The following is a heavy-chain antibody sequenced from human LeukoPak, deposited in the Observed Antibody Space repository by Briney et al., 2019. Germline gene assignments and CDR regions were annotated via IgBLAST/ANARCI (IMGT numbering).Heavy chain of an antibody. J-gene: IGHJ6*03. CDR1: GFTFSSYA. CDR2: ISGSGGST. Sequence: LPGGSLRLSCAASGFTFSSYAMSWVRQAPGKGLEWVSAISGSGGSTYYADSVKGRFTISRDNAKNSLYLQMNSLRAEDTALYYCARDYSGSYFSYYYMDVWGKGTTVTVSS. V-gene: IGHV3-23*01. D-gene: IGHD1-26*01. CDR3: ARDYSGSYFSYYYMDV.